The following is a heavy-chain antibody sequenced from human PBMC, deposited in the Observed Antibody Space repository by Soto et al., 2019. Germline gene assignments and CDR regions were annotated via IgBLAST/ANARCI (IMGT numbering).Heavy chain of an antibody. Sequence: ASVKVSCKASGYTFTSYDINWVRQATGQGLEWMGWMNPNSGNTGYAQKFQGRVTMTRNTSISTAYMELSSLRSEDTAVYYCARGRVDVLMVYVISPYNWFDPWGQGTLVTVSS. V-gene: IGHV1-8*01. CDR3: ARGRVDVLMVYVISPYNWFDP. D-gene: IGHD2-8*01. J-gene: IGHJ5*02. CDR2: MNPNSGNT. CDR1: GYTFTSYD.